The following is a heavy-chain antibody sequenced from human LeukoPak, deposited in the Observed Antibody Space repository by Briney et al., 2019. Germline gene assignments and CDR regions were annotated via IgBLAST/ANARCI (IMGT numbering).Heavy chain of an antibody. J-gene: IGHJ4*02. CDR3: ATGRRVTGTPHFDY. Sequence: ASVKVSCKVSGYTLTELSMHWVRQAPGKGLEWMGGFDPEDGETIYAQKFQGRVTMTEDTSTDTAYMELSSLRSEDTAVYYCATGRRVTGTPHFDYWGQGTLVTVSS. D-gene: IGHD1-20*01. CDR2: FDPEDGET. CDR1: GYTLTELS. V-gene: IGHV1-24*01.